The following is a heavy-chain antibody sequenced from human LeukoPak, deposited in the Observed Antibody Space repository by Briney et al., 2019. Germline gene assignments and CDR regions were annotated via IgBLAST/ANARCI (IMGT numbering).Heavy chain of an antibody. CDR3: ARRSMVQHLDV. CDR2: INTNAGNP. Sequence: WASVKVSCKASGYTFTNYAMNWVRQAPGQGLEWMGWINTNAGNPTYAQGFTGRFVFSLDTSVSTAYLQISSLKAEDTAIYYCARRSMVQHLDVWGKGTTVTVSS. V-gene: IGHV7-4-1*02. J-gene: IGHJ6*04. CDR1: GYTFTNYA. D-gene: IGHD3-10*01.